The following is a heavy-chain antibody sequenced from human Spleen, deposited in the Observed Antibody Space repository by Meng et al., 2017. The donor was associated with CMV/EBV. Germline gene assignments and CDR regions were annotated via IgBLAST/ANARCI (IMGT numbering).Heavy chain of an antibody. CDR3: ARAPGYMSP. V-gene: IGHV1-2*02. J-gene: IGHJ5*02. D-gene: IGHD5-18*01. CDR1: GYTFTDSY. Sequence: ASVKVSCKASGYTFTDSYIHWVRQAPGQGLEWMGWINPNTGYTNYVQKFQGRVTMTRDTSTSTAYMELSRLRSDDTAVYFCARAPGYMSPWGQGTLVTVSS. CDR2: INPNTGYT.